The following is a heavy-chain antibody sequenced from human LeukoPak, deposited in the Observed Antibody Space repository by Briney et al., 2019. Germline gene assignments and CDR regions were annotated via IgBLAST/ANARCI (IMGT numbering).Heavy chain of an antibody. CDR1: GGSFSGNY. V-gene: IGHV4-34*01. CDR2: INDSEYT. D-gene: IGHD3-9*01. CDR3: AGGHRNWLLSWFDP. J-gene: IGHJ5*02. Sequence: SETLSLTCAVYGGSFSGNYWSWIRQPPGKGLEWIGEINDSEYTNYNPSLKSRVTISIDTSKNQFSLKLASVTAADTAVYYCAGGHRNWLLSWFDPWGRGTLVTVSS.